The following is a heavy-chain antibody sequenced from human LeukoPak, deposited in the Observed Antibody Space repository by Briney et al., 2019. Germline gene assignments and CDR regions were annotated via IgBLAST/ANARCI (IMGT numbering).Heavy chain of an antibody. CDR2: ISTSTSVT. V-gene: IGHV3-48*04. Sequence: GGSLRLSCAASGFTFSTYNMDWVRQAPGKGLEWVSFISTSTSVTQYADSVKGRFTISRDNAKNSLYLQMNSLRAEDTAVYYCARVLAAAQGDYFDYWGQGTLVTVSS. J-gene: IGHJ4*02. CDR3: ARVLAAAQGDYFDY. D-gene: IGHD2-2*01. CDR1: GFTFSTYN.